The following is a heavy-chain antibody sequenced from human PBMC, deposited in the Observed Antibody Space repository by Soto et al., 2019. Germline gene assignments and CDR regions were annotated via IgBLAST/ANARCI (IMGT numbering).Heavy chain of an antibody. CDR1: GYTLTELS. Sequence: QVQLVQSGAEVKKPGASVKVSCKVSGYTLTELSMHWVRQAPGKGIDWMGGIDPEDGETIYAQKFQGRVSMTEDTPTDAAYMELSSLRSEDTAVYYCATANIVLVPAAIVRLFDWFDPWGQGALVTVSS. CDR2: IDPEDGET. J-gene: IGHJ5*02. D-gene: IGHD2-2*01. CDR3: ATANIVLVPAAIVRLFDWFDP. V-gene: IGHV1-24*01.